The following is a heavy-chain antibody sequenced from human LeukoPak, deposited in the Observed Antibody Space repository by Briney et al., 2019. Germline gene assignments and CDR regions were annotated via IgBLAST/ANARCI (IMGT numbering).Heavy chain of an antibody. D-gene: IGHD1-1*01. Sequence: QPGGSLRLSCAASGFTFSSYEMNWVRQAPGKGLEWVSYINSGGSTLYYADSVKGRFTISRDNAKTSLYLQMNSLRAEDTAVYYCARIHNLGILAHFDYWGQGTLVTVSS. CDR3: ARIHNLGILAHFDY. J-gene: IGHJ4*02. V-gene: IGHV3-48*03. CDR2: INSGGSTL. CDR1: GFTFSSYE.